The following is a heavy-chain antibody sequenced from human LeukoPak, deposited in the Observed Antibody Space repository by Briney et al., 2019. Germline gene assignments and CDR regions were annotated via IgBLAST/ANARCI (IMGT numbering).Heavy chain of an antibody. J-gene: IGHJ6*03. D-gene: IGHD4-23*01. CDR1: GYTFTSYG. V-gene: IGHV1-18*01. CDR3: ARNSILYGGNSGYYYYYMDV. CDR2: ISAYNGNT. Sequence: ASVKVSCKASGYTFTSYGISWVRQAPGQGLEWMGWISAYNGNTNYAQKLQGRVTMTTDTSTSTAYMELRSLRSDDTAVYYCARNSILYGGNSGYYYYYMDVWGKGTTVTVSS.